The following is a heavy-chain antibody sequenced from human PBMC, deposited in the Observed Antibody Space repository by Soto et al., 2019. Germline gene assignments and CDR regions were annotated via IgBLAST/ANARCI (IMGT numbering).Heavy chain of an antibody. V-gene: IGHV1-69*06. CDR2: IIPIFGTA. J-gene: IGHJ2*01. CDR1: EDTFRNYA. Sequence: SVKVSCKASEDTFRNYAISWVRQAPGQGLEWMGGIIPIFGTADYAQKFQGRVTITADTSANTVYLELSSLRSEDTAVYYCASTKYDSSDYYYWYLGLWGRGTLVTVSS. D-gene: IGHD3-22*01. CDR3: ASTKYDSSDYYYWYLGL.